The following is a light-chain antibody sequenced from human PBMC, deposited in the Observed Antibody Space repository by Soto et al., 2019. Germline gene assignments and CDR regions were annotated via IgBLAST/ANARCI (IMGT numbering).Light chain of an antibody. J-gene: IGKJ3*01. V-gene: IGKV1-5*03. CDR2: EAS. CDR1: QSIAKW. CDR3: QQYDNLPT. Sequence: DVQMTQSPSFVSASVGDTVTITCRTSQSIAKWLAWFQQKPGKAPKLLISEASNLQSGVPSRFSGAASGTDFTFTISSLQPEDIATYYCQQYDNLPTFGPGTKVDIK.